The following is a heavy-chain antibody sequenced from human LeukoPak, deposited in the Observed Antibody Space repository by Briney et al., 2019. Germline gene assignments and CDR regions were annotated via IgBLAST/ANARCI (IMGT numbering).Heavy chain of an antibody. J-gene: IGHJ4*02. Sequence: PGGSLRLSCAASGFTFSNAWMSWVRQAPGKGLECLGRIKSKTDGGTTDYAAPVKGRFTISRDDSKNTLYLQMNSLKTEDTAVYYCAYWSSSSWNYWGQGTLVTVSS. CDR1: GFTFSNAW. V-gene: IGHV3-15*01. CDR2: IKSKTDGGTT. CDR3: AYWSSSSWNY. D-gene: IGHD6-13*01.